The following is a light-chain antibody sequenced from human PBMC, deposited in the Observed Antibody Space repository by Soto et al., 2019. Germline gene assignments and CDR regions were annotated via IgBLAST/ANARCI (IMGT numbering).Light chain of an antibody. Sequence: DIQITHSPSSLSASLGYIFTVTLRASQGIRNDLVWYQQKPGKAPKRLIYAASSLQSGVPSRFSGSRSGTEFTLTISSLQPEDFATYYCLQDHDYQWTFGQGPRWIS. CDR1: QGIRND. CDR2: AAS. V-gene: IGKV1-17*01. CDR3: LQDHDYQWT. J-gene: IGKJ1*01.